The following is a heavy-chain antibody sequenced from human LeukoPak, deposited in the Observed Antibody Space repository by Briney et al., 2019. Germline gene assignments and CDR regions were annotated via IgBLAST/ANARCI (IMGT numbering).Heavy chain of an antibody. CDR1: GGTFSSYA. D-gene: IGHD4-17*01. V-gene: IGHV1-69*01. Sequence: SVKVSCKASGGTFSSYAISWVRQDPGQGLEWMGGIIPIFGTANYAQKFQGRVTITADESTSTAYMELSSLRSEDTAVYYCARAPGVGGDYVHWFDPWGQGTLVTVSS. CDR3: ARAPGVGGDYVHWFDP. CDR2: IIPIFGTA. J-gene: IGHJ5*02.